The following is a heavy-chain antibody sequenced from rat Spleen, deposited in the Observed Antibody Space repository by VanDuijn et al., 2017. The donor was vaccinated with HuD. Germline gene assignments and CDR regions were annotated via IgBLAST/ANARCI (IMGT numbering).Heavy chain of an antibody. CDR3: ARTSQLSGHY. CDR2: ISSGGST. CDR1: GFSLNDYS. V-gene: IGHV2S8*01. Sequence: QVQLMESGPGLVQPSETLSLTCTVSGFSLNDYSVHWVRQPPGKGLEWIAAISSGGSTYYNSALKSRLSISRDTSKSQVFLKMNSLQTEDTAMYFCARTSQLSGHYWGQGVMVTVSS. D-gene: IGHD1-12*01. J-gene: IGHJ2*01.